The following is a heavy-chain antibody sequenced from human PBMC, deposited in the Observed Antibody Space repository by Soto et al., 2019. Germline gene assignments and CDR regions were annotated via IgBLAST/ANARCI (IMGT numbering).Heavy chain of an antibody. CDR2: IWYDGSNK. CDR1: GFTFSSYG. Sequence: QAGGSLRLSCAASGFTFSSYGMHWVRQAPGKGLEWVAVIWYDGSNKYYADSVKGRFTISRDNSKNTLYLQMNSLRAEDTAVYYCARDRGPWLLLCWGMDVWGQGTTVTVSS. D-gene: IGHD3-10*02. CDR3: ARDRGPWLLLCWGMDV. J-gene: IGHJ6*02. V-gene: IGHV3-33*01.